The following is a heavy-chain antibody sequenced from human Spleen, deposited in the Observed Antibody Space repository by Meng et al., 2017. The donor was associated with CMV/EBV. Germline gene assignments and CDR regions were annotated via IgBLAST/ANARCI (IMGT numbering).Heavy chain of an antibody. Sequence: SIAVRSCSCAWLPRPPLKCLACIWNVYYSRNTYSLPSLQSRVTISVDTSQGQISLKMNSITDADTAMYYCARGGPIVGDTKGSFQHWGQGTLVTVSS. CDR1: SIAVRSCS. D-gene: IGHD1-26*01. CDR2: VYYSRNT. J-gene: IGHJ1*01. CDR3: ARGGPIVGDTKGSFQH. V-gene: IGHV4-39*07.